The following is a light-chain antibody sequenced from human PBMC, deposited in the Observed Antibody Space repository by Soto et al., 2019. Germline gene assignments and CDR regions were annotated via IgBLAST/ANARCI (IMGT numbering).Light chain of an antibody. CDR1: SSDVGGYNY. CDR3: SSYTGSSTYVV. CDR2: DAS. J-gene: IGLJ2*01. V-gene: IGLV2-14*01. Sequence: QSALTQPASVSGSPGQSITISCTGTSSDVGGYNYVSWYQQHPGRAPKLMIYDASNRPSGVSNRFSGAESANTASLTISGLQAEAEADYYCSSYTGSSTYVVFGGGTKLTVL.